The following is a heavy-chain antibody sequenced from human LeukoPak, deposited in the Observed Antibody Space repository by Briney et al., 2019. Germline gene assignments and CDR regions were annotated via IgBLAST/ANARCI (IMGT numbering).Heavy chain of an antibody. CDR2: VNSDGSST. J-gene: IGHJ4*02. CDR3: ARETSGSSDY. CDR1: GFTFSTYS. V-gene: IGHV3-74*01. Sequence: PGGSLRLSCAASGFTFSTYSMNWVRQAPGKGLVWVSRVNSDGSSTGYVDSVKGRFTISRDNAKNTLYLQLNSLRAEDTALYYCARETSGSSDYWGQGTLVTVSS. D-gene: IGHD3-22*01.